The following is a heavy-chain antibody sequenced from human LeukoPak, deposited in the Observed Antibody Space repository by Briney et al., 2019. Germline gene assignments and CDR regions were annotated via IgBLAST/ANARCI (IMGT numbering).Heavy chain of an antibody. CDR1: GFTFRSYV. D-gene: IGHD3-10*01. V-gene: IGHV3-30*04. J-gene: IGHJ6*03. CDR3: TTDIFYGSGSYYKSPPYYYYMDV. Sequence: GGSLRLSCAASGFTFRSYVMHWVRQAPGKGLEWVAVISYDGSNKYYADSVKGRFTISRDNSKDTLYLQMNSLKTEATAVYYCTTDIFYGSGSYYKSPPYYYYMDVWGKGTTVTVSS. CDR2: ISYDGSNK.